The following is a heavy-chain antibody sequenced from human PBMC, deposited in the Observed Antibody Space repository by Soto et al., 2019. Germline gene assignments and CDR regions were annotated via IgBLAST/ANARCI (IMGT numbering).Heavy chain of an antibody. D-gene: IGHD3-3*01. J-gene: IGHJ4*02. V-gene: IGHV3-23*01. CDR2: ISGSGGST. CDR3: AKGGTGEWCSAY. CDR1: GFTSSNSA. Sequence: EVQLLESGGGLVQPGGSLRLSCAASGFTSSNSAMSWVRQAPGKGLEWVSGISGSGGSTYYADSVKGRFTIARDNSRKTQYLQMNSLRAEDTAIYYCAKGGTGEWCSAYWGQGTLVTVSS.